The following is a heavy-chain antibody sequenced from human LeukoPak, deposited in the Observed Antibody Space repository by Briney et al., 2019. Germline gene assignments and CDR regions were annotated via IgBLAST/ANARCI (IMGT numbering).Heavy chain of an antibody. V-gene: IGHV3-9*01. CDR2: ISWNSGSI. CDR1: GFTFDDYA. D-gene: IGHD3-16*01. CDR3: AKDIEGGSLGY. Sequence: PGGSLRLSCAASGFTFDDYAMHWVRQAPGKGLEWVSGISWNSGSIGYADSVKGRFIISRDNAKNSLYLQMNSLRTEDTALYYCAKDIEGGSLGYWGQGTLVTVSS. J-gene: IGHJ4*02.